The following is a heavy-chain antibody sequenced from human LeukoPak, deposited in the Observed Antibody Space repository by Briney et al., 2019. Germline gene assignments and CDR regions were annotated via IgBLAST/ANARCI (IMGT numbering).Heavy chain of an antibody. D-gene: IGHD3-10*01. Sequence: SETLSLTCTVSGGSISSYYWSWIRQPPGKGLEWIGYIYYTGTTNYNPSIKSRVTISVDTSKNQFSLKLSSVTTADTAVYYCARGSYYFDYWGQGTLVTVSS. V-gene: IGHV4-59*01. J-gene: IGHJ4*02. CDR3: ARGSYYFDY. CDR1: GGSISSYY. CDR2: IYYTGTT.